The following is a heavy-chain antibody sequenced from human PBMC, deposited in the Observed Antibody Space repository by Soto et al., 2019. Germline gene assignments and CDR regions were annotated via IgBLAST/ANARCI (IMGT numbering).Heavy chain of an antibody. CDR1: GFTFSSYD. J-gene: IGHJ6*02. Sequence: EVQLLESGGGLVQPGGSLRLSCAASGFTFSSYDMNWVHQAPGKGLEWVSAISGSGGSTYYAVSLKGRFTISRDNSKNTLYLQMNSLRAEDTAVYYCAKGGLAVTEDYYYYYGMDVWGQGTTVTVSS. D-gene: IGHD3-10*01. CDR3: AKGGLAVTEDYYYYYGMDV. V-gene: IGHV3-23*01. CDR2: ISGSGGST.